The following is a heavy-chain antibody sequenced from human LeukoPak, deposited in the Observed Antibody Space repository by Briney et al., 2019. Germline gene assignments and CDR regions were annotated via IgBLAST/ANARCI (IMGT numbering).Heavy chain of an antibody. D-gene: IGHD3-22*01. CDR1: GFTFSSYG. J-gene: IGHJ4*02. CDR2: IWYDGSNK. V-gene: IGHV3-33*01. Sequence: GGSLRLSCAASGFTFSSYGMHWVRQAPGKGLERVAVIWYDGSNKYYADSVKGRFTISRDNSKNTLYLQMNSLRAEDTAVYYCARGGYYDSSGYYSFDYWGQGTLVTVSS. CDR3: ARGGYYDSSGYYSFDY.